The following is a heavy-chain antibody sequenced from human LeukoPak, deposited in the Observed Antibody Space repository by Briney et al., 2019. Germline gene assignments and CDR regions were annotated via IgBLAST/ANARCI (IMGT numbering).Heavy chain of an antibody. CDR1: GGSISSYY. J-gene: IGHJ5*02. CDR2: IYTSGST. D-gene: IGHD6-19*01. V-gene: IGHV4-4*07. CDR3: ARDTGRWLVTNWFDP. Sequence: PSETLSLTCTVSGGSISSYYWSWIRQPAGKGLEWIGRIYTSGSTNYNPSLKSRVTMSVDTSKNQFSLKLSSVTAADTAVYYCARDTGRWLVTNWFDPWGQGTLVTVSS.